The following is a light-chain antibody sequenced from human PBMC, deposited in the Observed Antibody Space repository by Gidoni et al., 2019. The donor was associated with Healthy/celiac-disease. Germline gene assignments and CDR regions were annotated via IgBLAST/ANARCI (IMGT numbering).Light chain of an antibody. CDR3: MQALQTPPWT. CDR2: LGS. CDR1: QSLLHSDGYNY. V-gene: IGKV2-28*01. Sequence: DIVMTQSPLSLPVTPGEPASISCRSSQSLLHSDGYNYLDWYLQKPGQSPHLLIYLGSNRASGVPDRFSGSGSGTDFTLKISRVEAEDVGVYYCMQALQTPPWTFXXXTKVEIK. J-gene: IGKJ1*01.